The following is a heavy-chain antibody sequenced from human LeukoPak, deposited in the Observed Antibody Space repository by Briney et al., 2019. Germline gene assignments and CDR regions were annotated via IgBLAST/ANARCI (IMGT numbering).Heavy chain of an antibody. D-gene: IGHD2-2*01. CDR2: IKQDGSEK. Sequence: PGGSLRLSCAASGFTFSSYWMSWVRQAPGKGLEWVANIKQDGSEKYYVDSVKGRFTISRDNAKNSLYLQMNSLRAEDTAVYYCARDNIVVVPAAMTAHNWFDPWGQGTLVTVSS. CDR1: GFTFSSYW. V-gene: IGHV3-7*01. J-gene: IGHJ5*02. CDR3: ARDNIVVVPAAMTAHNWFDP.